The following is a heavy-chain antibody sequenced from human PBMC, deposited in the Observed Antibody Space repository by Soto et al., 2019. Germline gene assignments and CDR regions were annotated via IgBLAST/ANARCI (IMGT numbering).Heavy chain of an antibody. CDR3: ARWGTTGGLDV. V-gene: IGHV3-30*19. J-gene: IGHJ1*01. CDR1: GFTFRSYV. Sequence: VQLVESGGGVVQPGTSLRVSCVGSGFTFRSYVIHWVRQAPGKGLEWVALTSYDGSDKYYDDSVRGRFTISRDNSRNTVDLQMDSLRLEDTAFYYCARWGTTGGLDVWGQGTLVSVSS. CDR2: TSYDGSDK. D-gene: IGHD3-16*01.